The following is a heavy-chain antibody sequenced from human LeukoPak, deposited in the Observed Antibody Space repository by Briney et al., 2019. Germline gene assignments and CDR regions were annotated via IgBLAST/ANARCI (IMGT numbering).Heavy chain of an antibody. CDR2: TWHSGSS. CDR1: DGSIKTNYW. Sequence: SETLSLTCTASDGSIKTNYWWTWVRQPPGKGLEWIGETWHSGSSTDYNPSLKSRVTISVDKPKSQFSLKLSSVTAADTAVYYCARGSRGYSYGWGQGTLVTVSS. J-gene: IGHJ4*02. V-gene: IGHV4-4*02. CDR3: ARGSRGYSYG. D-gene: IGHD5-18*01.